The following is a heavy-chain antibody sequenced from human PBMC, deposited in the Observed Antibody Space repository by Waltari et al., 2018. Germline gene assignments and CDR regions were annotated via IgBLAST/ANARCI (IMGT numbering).Heavy chain of an antibody. J-gene: IGHJ4*02. Sequence: QVQLVQSGAEVKKPGASVKVTCKASGYTFTDHYMHWVRQAPGQGLEWMGRIKSSSGGTNYAQKFQGRVTMTTETALNTVYMELTRLISDDTAVYYCARDFRGGSYHFDYWGQGTLVTVSS. D-gene: IGHD1-26*01. CDR1: GYTFTDHY. V-gene: IGHV1-2*06. CDR2: IKSSSGGT. CDR3: ARDFRGGSYHFDY.